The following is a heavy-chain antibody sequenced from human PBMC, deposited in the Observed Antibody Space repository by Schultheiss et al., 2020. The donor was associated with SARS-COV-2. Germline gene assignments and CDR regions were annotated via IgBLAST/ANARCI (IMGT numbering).Heavy chain of an antibody. J-gene: IGHJ6*02. V-gene: IGHV3-30*01. CDR2: ISSDRSIK. D-gene: IGHD3-22*01. CDR3: AKPNYYDSSGYTRPLYYGMDV. CDR1: GFTFTTYT. Sequence: GGSLRLSCAASGFTFTTYTMHWVRQAPGKEPEWVAVISSDRSIKYYADSVKGRFTISRDNSKNTLYLQMNSLRAEDTAVYYCAKPNYYDSSGYTRPLYYGMDVWGQGTTVTVSS.